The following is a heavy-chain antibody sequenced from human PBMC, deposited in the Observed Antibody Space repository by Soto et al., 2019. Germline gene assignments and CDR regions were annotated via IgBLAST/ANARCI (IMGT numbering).Heavy chain of an antibody. CDR1: GFSVSTSGVG. CDR2: IYWDDDD. D-gene: IGHD3-16*01. V-gene: IGHV2-5*02. J-gene: IGHJ3*01. CDR3: ARRLSYGPNGAFDV. Sequence: QITLKESGPTPVKPTQTLTLTCTLSGFSVSTSGVGVGWIRQAPGKALEWLALIYWDDDDRYRPSLRSRLRITKDISKNQVVLTMSNMDPDDTATYYCARRLSYGPNGAFDVWGQGTMVTVSS.